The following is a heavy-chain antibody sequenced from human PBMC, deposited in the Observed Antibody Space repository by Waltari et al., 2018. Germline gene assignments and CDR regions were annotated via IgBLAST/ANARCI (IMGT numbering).Heavy chain of an antibody. J-gene: IGHJ6*03. Sequence: QVQLVESGGGVVQPGRSLRLSCAASGFTFSSYGMPWVRQAPGKGLEWVAVIWYDGSNKYYADSVKGRFTISRDNSKNTLYLQMNSLRAEDTAVYYCAKLQGGNMDVWGKGTTVTVSS. CDR3: AKLQGGNMDV. D-gene: IGHD4-4*01. CDR1: GFTFSSYG. CDR2: IWYDGSNK. V-gene: IGHV3-33*06.